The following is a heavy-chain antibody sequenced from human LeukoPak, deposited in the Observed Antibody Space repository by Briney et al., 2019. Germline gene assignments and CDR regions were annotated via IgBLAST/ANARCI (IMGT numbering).Heavy chain of an antibody. V-gene: IGHV1-18*01. D-gene: IGHD3-22*01. Sequence: ASVKVSCKASGYTFTSYGISWVRQAPGQGLEWMGWISAYSGNTNYAQKLQGRVTMTTDTSTSTAYMELRSLRSDDTAVYYCARVRGYYDSSGYRRYYYYMDVWGKGTTVTVSS. CDR2: ISAYSGNT. CDR1: GYTFTSYG. CDR3: ARVRGYYDSSGYRRYYYYMDV. J-gene: IGHJ6*03.